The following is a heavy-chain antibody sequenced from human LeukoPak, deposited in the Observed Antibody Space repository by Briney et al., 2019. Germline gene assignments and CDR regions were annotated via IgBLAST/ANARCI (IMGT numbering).Heavy chain of an antibody. Sequence: ASVKVSCKASGYTFTSYDINWVRQATGQGLEWMGWMNPNSGNTGYAQKFQGRVTITRNTSISTAYMELSSLRSEDTAVYYCARGYCSSTSCYLGLDYYYMDVWGKGTTVTVSS. V-gene: IGHV1-8*03. CDR2: MNPNSGNT. J-gene: IGHJ6*03. CDR3: ARGYCSSTSCYLGLDYYYMDV. D-gene: IGHD2-2*01. CDR1: GYTFTSYD.